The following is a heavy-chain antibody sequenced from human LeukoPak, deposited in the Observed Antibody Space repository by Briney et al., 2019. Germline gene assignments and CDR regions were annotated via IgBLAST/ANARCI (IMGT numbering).Heavy chain of an antibody. V-gene: IGHV3-21*01. CDR2: ISSSSSYI. J-gene: IGHJ4*02. CDR1: GFTFSSYS. CDR3: EVYGSGSYYNVPFDY. D-gene: IGHD3-10*01. Sequence: PGGSLRLSCAASGFTFSSYSMNWVRQAPGKGLEWVSSISSSSSYIYYADSVKGRLTISRDNAKNSLYLQMNSLRAEDTAVYYCEVYGSGSYYNVPFDYWGQGTLVTVSS.